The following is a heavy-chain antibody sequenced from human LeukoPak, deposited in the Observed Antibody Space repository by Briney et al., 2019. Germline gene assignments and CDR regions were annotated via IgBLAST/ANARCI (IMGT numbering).Heavy chain of an antibody. CDR3: ARPESSIAARFAFDI. Sequence: ASVKVSCKASVYTFTGYYMQWVRQAPGQGLEWMGWINPNSGGTNYAQKFQGRVTMTRDTSISTAYMELSRLRSDDTAVYYCARPESSIAARFAFDIWGQGTMVTVSS. J-gene: IGHJ3*02. CDR1: VYTFTGYY. D-gene: IGHD6-6*01. V-gene: IGHV1-2*02. CDR2: INPNSGGT.